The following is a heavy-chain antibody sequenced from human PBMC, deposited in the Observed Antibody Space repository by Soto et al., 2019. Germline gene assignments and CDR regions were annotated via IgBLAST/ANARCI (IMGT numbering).Heavy chain of an antibody. Sequence: SETLSLTCTVSGGSISSYYWSWIRQPPGKGLEWIGYGYYSGSTIYNPSLKSRVTISVDTSKNHFSLRLNSVTAADTAVYYCARGVYLSLVRTGWFDPWGQGTLVTVSS. CDR1: GGSISSYY. J-gene: IGHJ5*02. D-gene: IGHD3-10*01. V-gene: IGHV4-59*01. CDR3: ARGVYLSLVRTGWFDP. CDR2: GYYSGST.